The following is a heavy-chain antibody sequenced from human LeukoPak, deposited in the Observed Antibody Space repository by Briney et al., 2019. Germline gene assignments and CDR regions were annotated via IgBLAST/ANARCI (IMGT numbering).Heavy chain of an antibody. CDR2: ISNSGSTI. CDR3: ARVGYDFWSGYPSDAFDI. V-gene: IGHV3-11*01. Sequence: GGSLRLSCAASGFTFSDYYMSWIRQAPGKGLEWVSYISNSGSTIYYADSVKGRFTISRDNAKNSLYLQMNSLRAEDTAVYYCARVGYDFWSGYPSDAFDIWGQGTMVTVSS. CDR1: GFTFSDYY. J-gene: IGHJ3*02. D-gene: IGHD3-3*01.